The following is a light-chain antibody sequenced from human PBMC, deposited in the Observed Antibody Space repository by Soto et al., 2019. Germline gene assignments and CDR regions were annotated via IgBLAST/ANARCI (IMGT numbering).Light chain of an antibody. J-gene: IGKJ3*01. V-gene: IGKV1-5*03. CDR1: HWIDDW. CDR3: QQYYRYPPA. Sequence: DIQMTQSPSTLSASVGDRVTITCRASHWIDDWLAWYQQKPGKAPNLLINKASSLEYGVPSRFSGSKSETEFTLTISSLQPEDFATYYCQQYYRYPPAFGPGTKVEIK. CDR2: KAS.